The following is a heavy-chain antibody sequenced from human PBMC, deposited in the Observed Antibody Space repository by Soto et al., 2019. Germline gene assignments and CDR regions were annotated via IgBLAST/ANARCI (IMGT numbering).Heavy chain of an antibody. CDR2: IYYSGST. CDR1: GGSISSVGHY. V-gene: IGHV4-31*03. CDR3: ARESGGYDSSTRYGLDV. J-gene: IGHJ6*02. Sequence: SETLSLTCSVSGGSISSVGHYWTWIRQRPGKGLEWIGYIYYSGSTDYNPSLKSRVTISVDRSKNQFSLNLSSVTAADTAIYYCARESGGYDSSTRYGLDVWGQGTTVTVS. D-gene: IGHD6-25*01.